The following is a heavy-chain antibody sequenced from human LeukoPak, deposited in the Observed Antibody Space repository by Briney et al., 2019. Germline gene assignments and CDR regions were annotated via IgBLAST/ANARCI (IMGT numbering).Heavy chain of an antibody. D-gene: IGHD2-2*02. CDR1: GGSFSGYY. V-gene: IGHV4-34*01. J-gene: IGHJ5*02. CDR2: INHSGST. Sequence: SETLSLTCAVYGGSFSGYYWSWIRQPPGKGLEWIGEINHSGSTNYNPSLKSRVTMSVDTSKNQFSLKLSSVTAADTAVYYCARVRSYCSSTSCYKRWFDPWGQGTLVTVSS. CDR3: ARVRSYCSSTSCYKRWFDP.